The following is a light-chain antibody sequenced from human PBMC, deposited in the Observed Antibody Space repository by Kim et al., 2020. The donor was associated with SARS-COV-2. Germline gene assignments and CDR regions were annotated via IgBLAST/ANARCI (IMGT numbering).Light chain of an antibody. CDR3: QQCSICPIS. CDR1: QSIAFH. CDR2: DAS. V-gene: IGKV3-11*01. Sequence: EIVLTQSPGTLSLSPGERATLSCGASQSIAFHLAWYQQRPGQAPRLLIFDASNRATGIPARFSGRGSGTDFTLTISSLEPEDFGVYYCQQCSICPISFVEGTRLGIK. J-gene: IGKJ5*01.